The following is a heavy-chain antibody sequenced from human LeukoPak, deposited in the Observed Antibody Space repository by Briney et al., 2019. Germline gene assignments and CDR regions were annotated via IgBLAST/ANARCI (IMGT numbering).Heavy chain of an antibody. D-gene: IGHD2-2*01. V-gene: IGHV4-31*03. Sequence: SETLSLTCTVSGASFNSDDQYWNWIRQSPGKGLEWIGSIHPSGMLYKNPSLESRVTMSRDTSKNQFSLNLNSVTAADTAVYFCSRGLGSRKLGYWGQGILVTVSS. CDR1: GASFNSDDQY. CDR2: IHPSGML. CDR3: SRGLGSRKLGY. J-gene: IGHJ4*02.